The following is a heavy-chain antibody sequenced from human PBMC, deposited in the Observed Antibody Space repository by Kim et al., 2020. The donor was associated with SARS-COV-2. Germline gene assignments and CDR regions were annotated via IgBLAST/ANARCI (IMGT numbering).Heavy chain of an antibody. D-gene: IGHD2-8*02. Sequence: GGSLRLSCAASGFTFSSYAMCWVRQAPGKGLEWVSAISGSGGSTYYADSVKGRFTISRDNSKNTLYLQMNSLRAEDTAVYYCAKVRARLLGYYYYGMDVWRQGTTVTVSS. CDR3: AKVRARLLGYYYYGMDV. J-gene: IGHJ6*02. CDR1: GFTFSSYA. CDR2: ISGSGGST. V-gene: IGHV3-23*01.